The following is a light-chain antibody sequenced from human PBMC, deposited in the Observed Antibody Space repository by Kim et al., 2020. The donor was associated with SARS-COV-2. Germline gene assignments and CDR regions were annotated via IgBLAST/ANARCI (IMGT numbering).Light chain of an antibody. CDR2: AAS. J-gene: IGKJ3*01. Sequence: SVGDRVTITCRASQGISNSLVWYQQKPGKAPKLLIYAASTLQSGVASRFSGSGSGTEFTLTISSLQPEDFASYYCQQVNSYPPGTFGPGTKVDIK. CDR1: QGISNS. CDR3: QQVNSYPPGT. V-gene: IGKV1-9*01.